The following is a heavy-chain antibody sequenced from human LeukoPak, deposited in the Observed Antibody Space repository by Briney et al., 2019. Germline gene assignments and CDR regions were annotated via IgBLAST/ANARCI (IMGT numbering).Heavy chain of an antibody. V-gene: IGHV4-61*08. J-gene: IGHJ5*02. CDR3: AGHYCTNRICYGLDP. CDR1: GGSISSGGYY. CDR2: IYYSGST. D-gene: IGHD2-8*01. Sequence: SETLSLTCTVSGGSISSGGYYWSWIRQHPGKGLEWIGYIYYSGSTNYNPSLKSRVTISVATSKNQFSLNLSSVTAAETAVYYCAGHYCTNRICYGLDPWGQGNLVTVSS.